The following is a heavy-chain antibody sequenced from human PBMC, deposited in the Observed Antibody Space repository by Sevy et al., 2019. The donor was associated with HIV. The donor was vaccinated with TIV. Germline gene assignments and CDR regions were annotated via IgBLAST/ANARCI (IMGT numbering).Heavy chain of an antibody. V-gene: IGHV3-74*01. CDR2: MNEDGSVT. J-gene: IGHJ4*02. Sequence: GGSLRLSCAGSGFSITSYWMHWVRQAPGKGLVWVSRMNEDGSVTNHADSVRGRFTISRDIAKNTLYLQMNSLSVDDTAAYYCVKDFGGPTDYWGQGNVVTVSS. D-gene: IGHD3-16*01. CDR1: GFSITSYW. CDR3: VKDFGGPTDY.